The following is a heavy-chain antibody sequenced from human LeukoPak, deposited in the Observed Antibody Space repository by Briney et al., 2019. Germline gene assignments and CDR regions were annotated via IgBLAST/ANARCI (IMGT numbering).Heavy chain of an antibody. Sequence: GGSLRLSCAASGFTLSNFWMHWVRQAPGKGLVWVSRINNDGSSIMYADSVKGRFTVSRDNARNSLYLQMNSLRAEDTAVYWAVAGTTYWGQGTLVTVSS. CDR1: GFTLSNFW. CDR2: INNDGSSI. CDR3: VAGTTY. J-gene: IGHJ4*02. D-gene: IGHD6-19*01. V-gene: IGHV3-74*03.